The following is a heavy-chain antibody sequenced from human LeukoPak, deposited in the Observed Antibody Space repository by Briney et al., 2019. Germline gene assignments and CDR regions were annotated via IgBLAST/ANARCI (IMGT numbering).Heavy chain of an antibody. D-gene: IGHD4-17*01. CDR1: GFTFSSYA. V-gene: IGHV3-30*02. Sequence: PGGSLRVSCAASGFTFSSYAMSWVRQAPGKGLEWVAFIRYDGSNKYYADSVKGRFTISRDNSKNTLSLQMNSLRAEDTAVYYCAKGKGNTEGWFDPWGQGTLVTVSS. J-gene: IGHJ5*02. CDR3: AKGKGNTEGWFDP. CDR2: IRYDGSNK.